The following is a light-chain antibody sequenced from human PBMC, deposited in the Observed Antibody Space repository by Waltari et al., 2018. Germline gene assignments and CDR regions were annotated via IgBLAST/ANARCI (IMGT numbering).Light chain of an antibody. CDR2: GAS. V-gene: IGKV3-15*01. CDR3: QQYNNWPRT. CDR1: QSIRSN. J-gene: IGKJ1*01. Sequence: EIVMTQSPATLSVSPGERATLSCRASQSIRSNLAWYRQKPGQAPRLLIYGASTRATGIPARFSGSGSGTDFTLNISSLQSEDFAVYYCQQYNNWPRTFGQGTKVEIK.